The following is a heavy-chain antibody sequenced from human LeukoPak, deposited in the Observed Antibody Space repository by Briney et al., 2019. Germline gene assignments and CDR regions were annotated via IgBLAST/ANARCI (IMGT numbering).Heavy chain of an antibody. J-gene: IGHJ4*02. V-gene: IGHV4-59*01. Sequence: SETLSLTCTVSGGFISSYYWSWIRQPPGKGLEWIGYIYYSGSTNYNPSLKSRVTISVDTSKNQFSLKPSSVTAADTAVYYCARDTPPENYYDSSGPMDYWGQGTLVTVSS. CDR2: IYYSGST. CDR1: GGFISSYY. CDR3: ARDTPPENYYDSSGPMDY. D-gene: IGHD3-22*01.